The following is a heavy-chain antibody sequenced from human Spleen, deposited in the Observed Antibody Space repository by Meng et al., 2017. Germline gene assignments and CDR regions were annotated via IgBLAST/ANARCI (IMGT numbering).Heavy chain of an antibody. D-gene: IGHD2-15*01. CDR3: ARLVVAATLRWFDP. J-gene: IGHJ5*02. CDR2: IHYTGST. V-gene: IGHV4-31*03. Sequence: VHLQESGPGLVKPSQTLSLTCTVSGGSISSGVYYWSWIRKPPGKGLEWIGYIHYTGSTYYNPSLESRVTISVDTSENQFSLKLSSVTAADTAVYYCARLVVAATLRWFDPWGQGTLVTVSS. CDR1: GGSISSGVYY.